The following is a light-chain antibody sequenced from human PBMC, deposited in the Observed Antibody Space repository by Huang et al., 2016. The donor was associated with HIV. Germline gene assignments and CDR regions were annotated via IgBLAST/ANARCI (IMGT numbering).Light chain of an antibody. CDR2: DAS. V-gene: IGKV3-11*01. Sequence: EIVLTQSPATLSLSPGESATLSCRASQSVSTYLAWYQQKPGQAPRLLIYDASTRATGSPARFSGSGSGTDFTLTISSLEPEDFAIYYCQQRSSWYTFGQGTKLEIK. J-gene: IGKJ2*01. CDR3: QQRSSWYT. CDR1: QSVSTY.